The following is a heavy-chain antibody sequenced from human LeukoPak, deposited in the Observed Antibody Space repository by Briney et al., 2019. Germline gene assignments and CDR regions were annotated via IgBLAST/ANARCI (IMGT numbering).Heavy chain of an antibody. Sequence: GGSLRLSCAASGFTFSRHAMSWVRQAPGKGLEWVSAISGSGGSTYYADSVKGRFTISRDNSKNTLYLQMNSLRAEDTAVYYCAKLDYGSGRSFDYWGQGTLVTVSS. V-gene: IGHV3-23*01. CDR2: ISGSGGST. D-gene: IGHD3-10*01. CDR3: AKLDYGSGRSFDY. CDR1: GFTFSRHA. J-gene: IGHJ4*02.